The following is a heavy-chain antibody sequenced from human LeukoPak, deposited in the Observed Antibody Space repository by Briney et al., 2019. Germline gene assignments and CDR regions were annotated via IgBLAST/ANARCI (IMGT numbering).Heavy chain of an antibody. V-gene: IGHV4-59*08. CDR1: GGSISGYY. J-gene: IGHJ4*02. CDR3: ARHYCSGGSCYGLGAY. CDR2: FYYTGST. Sequence: PSGTLSLTCTVSGGSISGYYWSWIRQPPGKGLEWIGCFYYTGSTNYNPSLKSRATISVDTSKSQFSLKLSSVTAADTAVYYCARHYCSGGSCYGLGAYWGQGTLVTVSS. D-gene: IGHD2-15*01.